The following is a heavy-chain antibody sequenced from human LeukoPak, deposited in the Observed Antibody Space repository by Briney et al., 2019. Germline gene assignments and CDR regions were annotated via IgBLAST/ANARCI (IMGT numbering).Heavy chain of an antibody. CDR3: ARLSTVTTSPGAFDI. CDR2: INHSGST. CDR1: GGSFSGYY. V-gene: IGHV4-34*01. D-gene: IGHD4-17*01. Sequence: SETLSLTCAVYGGSFSGYYWSWIRQPPGKGLEWIGEINHSGSTNYNPSLKSRVTISVDTSKNQFSLELSSVTAADTAVYYCARLSTVTTSPGAFDIWGQGTMVTVSS. J-gene: IGHJ3*02.